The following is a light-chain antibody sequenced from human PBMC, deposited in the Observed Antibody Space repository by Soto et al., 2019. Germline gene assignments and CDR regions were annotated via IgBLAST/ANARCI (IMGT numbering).Light chain of an antibody. V-gene: IGKV3D-20*02. Sequence: EIVLTQSPGTLSLSPGERATLSCRASQSVSSSYLAWYQLKPGQAPRLLIYGASSRATGIPDRFSGSGSGTEFTLTISSLEPEDFAVYYCQQRSNWPPLTFGGGTKVDIK. J-gene: IGKJ4*01. CDR2: GAS. CDR1: QSVSSSY. CDR3: QQRSNWPPLT.